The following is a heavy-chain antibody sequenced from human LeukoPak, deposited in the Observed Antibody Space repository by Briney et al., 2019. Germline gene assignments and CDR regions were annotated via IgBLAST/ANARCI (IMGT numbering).Heavy chain of an antibody. D-gene: IGHD2-21*02. J-gene: IGHJ5*02. CDR1: GFTFSSYP. CDR3: AKDRSDFPLNWFDP. CDR2: ISGSGGST. V-gene: IGHV3-23*01. Sequence: GGSLRLSCAASGFTFSSYPMSWVRHAPGKGLEWVSAISGSGGSTYYADSVKGRFTISRDNSKNTLYLQMNSLRGEDTSVYYCAKDRSDFPLNWFDPWGQGTLVTVSS.